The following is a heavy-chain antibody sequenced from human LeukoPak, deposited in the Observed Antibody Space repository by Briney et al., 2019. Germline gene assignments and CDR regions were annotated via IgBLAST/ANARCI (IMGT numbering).Heavy chain of an antibody. V-gene: IGHV4-4*03. Sequence: PPETLSLTCAVSGGSISSSNWWSWVRQPPGKGLEWIGEIYHSGSTNYNPSLKSRVTISVDKSKNQFSLKPSSVTAADTAVYYCASTSITMVRGVIDYWGQGTLVTVSS. CDR3: ASTSITMVRGVIDY. D-gene: IGHD3-10*01. J-gene: IGHJ4*02. CDR1: GGSISSSNW. CDR2: IYHSGST.